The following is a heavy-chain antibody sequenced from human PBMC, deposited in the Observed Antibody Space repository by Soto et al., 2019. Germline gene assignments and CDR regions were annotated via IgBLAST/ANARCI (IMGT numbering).Heavy chain of an antibody. CDR2: INPNGGVT. CDR3: ARESGGATATLDYYYFYMDV. J-gene: IGHJ6*03. D-gene: IGHD5-12*01. Sequence: ASVKVSCKTSGDSFNYYYIHWVRQAPGQGLEWMGWINPNGGVTKYAQKFQGRVTVTRDTSIRTVYMELSSLRSDDTAVYYCARESGGATATLDYYYFYMDVWGKGTTVTVS. V-gene: IGHV1-2*02. CDR1: GDSFNYYY.